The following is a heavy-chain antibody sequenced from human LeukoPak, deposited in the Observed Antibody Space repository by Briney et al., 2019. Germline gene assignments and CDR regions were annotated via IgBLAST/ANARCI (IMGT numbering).Heavy chain of an antibody. V-gene: IGHV4-39*01. J-gene: IGHJ4*02. D-gene: IGHD3/OR15-3a*01. Sequence: SETLSLTCSVSGVSISSGSNYWGWIRQPPGKGLEWIGSIYYSGNTYYNASLKSQVSTSIDTSKNQFSLRLTSVTAADTAVYYCARQTGSGLFILPGGQGTLVTVSS. CDR3: ARQTGSGLFILP. CDR2: IYYSGNT. CDR1: GVSISSGSNY.